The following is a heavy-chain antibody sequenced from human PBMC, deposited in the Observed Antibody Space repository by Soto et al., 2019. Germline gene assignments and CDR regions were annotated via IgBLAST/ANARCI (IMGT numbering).Heavy chain of an antibody. CDR1: GYTFTSYY. CDR2: INPSGGST. D-gene: IGHD6-13*01. CDR3: ARDFATHSSSWYGQDY. Sequence: ASVKVSCKASGYTFTSYYMHWVRQAPGQGLEWMGIINPSGGSTSYAQKFQGRVTMTRGTSTSTVYMELSSLRSEDTTVYYCARDFATHSSSWYGQDYWGQGTLVTVSS. J-gene: IGHJ4*02. V-gene: IGHV1-46*01.